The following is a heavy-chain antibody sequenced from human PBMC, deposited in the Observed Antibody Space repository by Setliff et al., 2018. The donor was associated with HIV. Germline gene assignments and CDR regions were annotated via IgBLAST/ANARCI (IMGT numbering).Heavy chain of an antibody. D-gene: IGHD3-10*01. V-gene: IGHV3-74*01. J-gene: IGHJ3*02. CDR2: INSDGSII. Sequence: GGSLRLSCVASGFTFGPFWVHWVRQAPGKGLEWVSYINSDGSIITYGESVKGRFTISRDNAKNTLYLQMNSLRAEDTAVYYCARDRGYPDSFNIWGQGTVVTVSS. CDR1: GFTFGPFW. CDR3: ARDRGYPDSFNI.